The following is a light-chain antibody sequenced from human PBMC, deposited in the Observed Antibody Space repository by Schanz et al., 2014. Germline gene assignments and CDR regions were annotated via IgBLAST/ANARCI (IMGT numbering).Light chain of an antibody. V-gene: IGKV3-15*01. CDR3: QQYDNRIRT. J-gene: IGKJ1*01. Sequence: DIVMTQSPATLSVSPGEGATLSCRASQTIGITLAWYQQKPGQAPRLLISGASTRATGVPARFSGSGSGTEFTLTISSLQSEDFAVYYCQQYDNRIRTFGQGTKVEIK. CDR1: QTIGIT. CDR2: GAS.